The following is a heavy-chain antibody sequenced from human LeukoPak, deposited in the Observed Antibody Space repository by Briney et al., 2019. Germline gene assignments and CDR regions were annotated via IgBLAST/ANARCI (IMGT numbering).Heavy chain of an antibody. CDR1: GYSFTNYW. CDR3: ARRGYYDSSGYYNFDY. V-gene: IGHV5-51*01. D-gene: IGHD3-22*01. Sequence: GESLKISCKGSGYSFTNYWNAWVRQMPGKGLEWMGIIYPGDSDTRYSPSFQGQVTISADKSISTAYRQWSSLKRSDTAMYYCARRGYYDSSGYYNFDYWGQGTPVTVSS. CDR2: IYPGDSDT. J-gene: IGHJ4*02.